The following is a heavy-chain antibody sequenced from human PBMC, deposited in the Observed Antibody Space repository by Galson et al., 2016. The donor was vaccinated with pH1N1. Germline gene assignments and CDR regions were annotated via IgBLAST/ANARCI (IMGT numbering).Heavy chain of an antibody. J-gene: IGHJ4*02. V-gene: IGHV3-9*02. Sequence: SLRLSCAASGFTSDDYAMYWVRQAPGKGLEWVSGISWNSGSIGYADSVKGRFTISRDNAKNSLYLQMTSLRAEDTALYYCAKVDGYSYGPFDYWGQGTLVTVLS. D-gene: IGHD5-18*01. CDR3: AKVDGYSYGPFDY. CDR1: GFTSDDYA. CDR2: ISWNSGSI.